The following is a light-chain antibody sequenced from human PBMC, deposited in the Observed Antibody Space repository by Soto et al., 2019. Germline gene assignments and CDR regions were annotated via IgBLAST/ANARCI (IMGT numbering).Light chain of an antibody. CDR1: STNIGSNT. Sequence: QSVLTQPPSASGTPGQRVTISCSGRSTNIGSNTVNWYQQLPGMAPRLLIYRNNQRPSGVPDRFSGSKSGTSASLAITGLHSEDEADYYCAAWDDSLNGHVVFGGGTKLTVL. J-gene: IGLJ2*01. CDR2: RNN. V-gene: IGLV1-44*01. CDR3: AAWDDSLNGHVV.